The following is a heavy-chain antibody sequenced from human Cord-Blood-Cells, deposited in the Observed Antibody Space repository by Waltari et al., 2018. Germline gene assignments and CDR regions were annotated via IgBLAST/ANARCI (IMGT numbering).Heavy chain of an antibody. J-gene: IGHJ6*02. Sequence: QVQLVQSGSELKKPGASVKVSCKASGYTFTSYAMNWVRQAPGQGLEWMGWINTNTGNPTYAQGFTGRFVFSLDTSVSPAYLQICSLKAEDTAVYYCARGSRLRFLEWPNWGYYYYGMDVWGQGTTVTVSS. CDR2: INTNTGNP. D-gene: IGHD3-3*01. CDR3: ARGSRLRFLEWPNWGYYYYGMDV. V-gene: IGHV7-4-1*01. CDR1: GYTFTSYA.